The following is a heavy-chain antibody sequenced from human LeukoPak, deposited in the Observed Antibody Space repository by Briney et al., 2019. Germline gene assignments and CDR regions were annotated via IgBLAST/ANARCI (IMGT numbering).Heavy chain of an antibody. J-gene: IGHJ4*02. Sequence: SETLSLTCSVSGGSINKSIYYWGWIRQPPGKGLEWIGNIHYSGSTYYSPSLKSRVTISIDKSKNQFSLKLTSVTAADTAVYYCARRQPAGGRLIDSWGQGILVTVSS. CDR1: GGSINKSIYY. D-gene: IGHD6-13*01. CDR2: IHYSGST. V-gene: IGHV4-39*01. CDR3: ARRQPAGGRLIDS.